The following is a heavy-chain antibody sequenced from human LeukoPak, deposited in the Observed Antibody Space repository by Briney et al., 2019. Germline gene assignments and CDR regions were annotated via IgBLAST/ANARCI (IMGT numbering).Heavy chain of an antibody. CDR1: GYTFTSYG. CDR3: GRSSGWYLDY. V-gene: IGHV1-18*01. J-gene: IGHJ4*02. CDR2: ISAYNGNT. Sequence: GASVKVSCKXSGYTFTSYGISWVRQAPRQGLEWMGWISAYNGNTNYSQKLQGRVTMTTDTSTSTAYMELRSLRSDDTAVYYCGRSSGWYLDYWGQGTLVTVSS. D-gene: IGHD6-19*01.